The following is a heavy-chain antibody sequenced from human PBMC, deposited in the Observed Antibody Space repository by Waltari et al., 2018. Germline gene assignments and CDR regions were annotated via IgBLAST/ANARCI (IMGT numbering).Heavy chain of an antibody. D-gene: IGHD6-13*01. CDR3: ARARIIAAAGTAAWYFDL. Sequence: EVQLVESGGGLVQPGGSLRLSCAASGFTFSSYDMHWVRQATGKGLEWVSAIGTAGDTYYPGSVKGRFTISRENAKNSLYLQMNSLRAGDTAVYYCARARIIAAAGTAAWYFDLWGRGTLVTVSS. V-gene: IGHV3-13*01. CDR1: GFTFSSYD. J-gene: IGHJ2*01. CDR2: IGTAGDT.